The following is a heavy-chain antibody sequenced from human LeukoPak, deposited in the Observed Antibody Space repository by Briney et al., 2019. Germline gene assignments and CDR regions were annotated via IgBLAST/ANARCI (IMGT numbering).Heavy chain of an antibody. D-gene: IGHD3-10*01. CDR1: GFTFSSYE. V-gene: IGHV3-23*01. J-gene: IGHJ4*02. CDR2: ISGSGGST. Sequence: GGSLRLSCAASGFTFSSYEMNWVRQAPGKGLEWVSAISGSGGSTYYADSVKGRFTISRDNSKNTLYLQMNSLRAEDTAVYYCAKDQGRLGVWFGELTTSDYWGQGTLVTVSS. CDR3: AKDQGRLGVWFGELTTSDY.